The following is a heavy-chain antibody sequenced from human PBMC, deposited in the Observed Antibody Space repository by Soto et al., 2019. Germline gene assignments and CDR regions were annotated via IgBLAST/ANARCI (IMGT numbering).Heavy chain of an antibody. D-gene: IGHD5-12*01. CDR3: ARRIVSTETFDY. Sequence: SETLSLTCAITSGSISSSNWWSSVCQPPGKGLEWIGEIYHSGSTNYNPSLKSRVTISVDKSKNQFSLKLTSVTAADTAIYYCARRIVSTETFDYWGQGTLVTVS. V-gene: IGHV4-4*02. CDR1: SGSISSSNW. J-gene: IGHJ4*02. CDR2: IYHSGST.